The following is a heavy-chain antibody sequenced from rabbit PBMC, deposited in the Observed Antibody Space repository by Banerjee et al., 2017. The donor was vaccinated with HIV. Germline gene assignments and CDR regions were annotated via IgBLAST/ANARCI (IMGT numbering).Heavy chain of an antibody. CDR3: SRGLVAGVLDL. CDR1: GFSFSSSYY. D-gene: IGHD3-3*01. Sequence: QEQLEESGGGLVKPGASLTLTCKASGFSFSSSYYMCWVRQAPGKGLEWIACIYAGNSGSTDYASWAKGRFTISETSSTTVTLQMTSLTAADTATYFCSRGLVAGVLDLWGPGTLGHRL. CDR2: IYAGNSGST. V-gene: IGHV1S45*01. J-gene: IGHJ4*01.